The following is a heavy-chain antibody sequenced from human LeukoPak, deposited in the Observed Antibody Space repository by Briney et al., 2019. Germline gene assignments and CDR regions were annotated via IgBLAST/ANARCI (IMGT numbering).Heavy chain of an antibody. D-gene: IGHD3-10*01. CDR2: INHSGST. CDR1: GYSISSGYY. CDR3: ARGFTMVRGRIDP. Sequence: NPSETLSLTCTVSGYSISSGYYWSWIRQPPGKGLEWIGEINHSGSTNYNPSLKSRVTISVDTSKNQFSLKLSSVTAADTAVYYCARGFTMVRGRIDPWGQGTLVTVSS. V-gene: IGHV4-38-2*02. J-gene: IGHJ5*02.